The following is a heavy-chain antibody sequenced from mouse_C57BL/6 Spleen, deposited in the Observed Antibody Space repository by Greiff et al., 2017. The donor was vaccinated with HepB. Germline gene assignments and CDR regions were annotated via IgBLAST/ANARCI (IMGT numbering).Heavy chain of an antibody. V-gene: IGHV1-82*01. CDR3: ARERATVVTASRFDY. Sequence: QVQLKESGPELVKPGASVKISCKASGYAFSSSWMNWVKQRPGQGLEWIGRIYPGDGDTNYNGKFKGKATLTADKSSSTAYMQLSSLTSEDSAVYFLARERATVVTASRFDYWGQCTTLTVSS. CDR1: GYAFSSSW. J-gene: IGHJ2*01. CDR2: IYPGDGDT. D-gene: IGHD1-1*01.